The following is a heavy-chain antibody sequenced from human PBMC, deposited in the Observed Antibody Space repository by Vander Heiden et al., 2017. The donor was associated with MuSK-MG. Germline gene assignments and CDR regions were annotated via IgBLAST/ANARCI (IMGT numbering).Heavy chain of an antibody. J-gene: IGHJ4*02. CDR2: IKQDGSEK. V-gene: IGHV3-7*03. Sequence: EVQLVESGGGLVQPGGSLRLSCAASGFTFSSYWMSWVRQAPGKGLEWVANIKQDGSEKYYVDSVKGRFTISRDNAKNSLYLQMNSLRAEDTAVYYCARTSVGYCSGGSCYPDYWGQGTLVTVSS. CDR3: ARTSVGYCSGGSCYPDY. CDR1: GFTFSSYW. D-gene: IGHD2-15*01.